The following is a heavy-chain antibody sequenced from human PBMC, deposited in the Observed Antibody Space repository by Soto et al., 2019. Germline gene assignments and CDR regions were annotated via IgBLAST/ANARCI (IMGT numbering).Heavy chain of an antibody. CDR3: ARLGHPGH. J-gene: IGHJ4*02. CDR1: GGSLRNSV. V-gene: IGHV1-69*01. Sequence: QVQLVQSGAEVKKPGSSVKVSCTASGGSLRNSVISWVRQAPAQRLEWMGGVIPNLSTANYAQKFQGRVTMTADEATSTAYMDLSSLSPDDTAVYYCARLGHPGHWGPGTLVIVSS. CDR2: VIPNLSTA.